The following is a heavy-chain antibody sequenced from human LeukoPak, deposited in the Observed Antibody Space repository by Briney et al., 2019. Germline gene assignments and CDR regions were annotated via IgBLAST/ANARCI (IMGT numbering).Heavy chain of an antibody. CDR2: ISYDGSNK. CDR3: AKAKDAFDI. J-gene: IGHJ3*02. Sequence: GGSLRLPCAASGFTFSSYGMHWVRQAPGKGLEWVAVISYDGSNKYYADSVKGRFTISRDNSKNTLYLQMNSLRAEDTAVYYCAKAKDAFDIWGQGTMVTVSS. V-gene: IGHV3-30*18. CDR1: GFTFSSYG.